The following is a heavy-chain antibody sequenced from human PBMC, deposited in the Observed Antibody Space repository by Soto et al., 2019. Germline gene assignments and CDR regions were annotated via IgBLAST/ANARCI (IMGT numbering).Heavy chain of an antibody. CDR3: ARVSPYYYDSSGYFP. J-gene: IGHJ5*02. Sequence: XSVKTSCEASVYHIASYYMHWVRQAPGQGLEWMGWINPNSGGTNYAQKFQGRVTMTRDTSISTAYMELSRLRSDDTAVYYCARVSPYYYDSSGYFPSRHGSLATVSA. D-gene: IGHD3-22*01. V-gene: IGHV1-2*02. CDR2: INPNSGGT. CDR1: VYHIASYY.